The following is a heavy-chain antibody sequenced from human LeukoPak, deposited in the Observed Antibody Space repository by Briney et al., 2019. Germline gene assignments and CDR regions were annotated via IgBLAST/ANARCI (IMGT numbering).Heavy chain of an antibody. CDR2: ISSGSRDI. CDR3: ARLRYYGMDV. CDR1: GFTFSTYT. J-gene: IGHJ6*02. V-gene: IGHV3-21*01. Sequence: GGSLRLSCAASGFTFSTYTMNWVRQAPGKGLEWVSSISSGSRDIYYADSVKGRFTISRDNAKNSLYLQMNSLRAEDTAVYYCARLRYYGMDVWGQGTTVTVSS.